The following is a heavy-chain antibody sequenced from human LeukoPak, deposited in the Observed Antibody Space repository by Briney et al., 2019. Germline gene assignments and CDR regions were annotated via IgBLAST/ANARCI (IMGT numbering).Heavy chain of an antibody. J-gene: IGHJ4*02. V-gene: IGHV1-3*03. Sequence: GASVKVSCKSSGYTFISYDMQWVRQAPGQRLEWMGWMNAGNGNTKYSQKFQGRVTITRDTSASTAYMELSSLKSEDMAVYYCAREGSMVRGVGILGFDYWGQGTLVTVSS. CDR1: GYTFISYD. CDR2: MNAGNGNT. CDR3: AREGSMVRGVGILGFDY. D-gene: IGHD3-10*01.